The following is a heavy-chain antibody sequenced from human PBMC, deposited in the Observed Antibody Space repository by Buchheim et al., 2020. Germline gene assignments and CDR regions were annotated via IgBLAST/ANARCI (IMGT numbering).Heavy chain of an antibody. CDR3: ARLEILEPGFDY. J-gene: IGHJ4*02. V-gene: IGHV4-39*01. D-gene: IGHD3-3*01. CDR1: GGSISSSSYY. Sequence: QLQLQESGPGLVKPSETLSLTCTVSGGSISSSSYYWGWIRQPPGKGLEWIGSIYYSGSTSYNPSLKSRVSISVDPSTNPFSLKLSSVTAADTAVYYCARLEILEPGFDYWGQGTL. CDR2: IYYSGST.